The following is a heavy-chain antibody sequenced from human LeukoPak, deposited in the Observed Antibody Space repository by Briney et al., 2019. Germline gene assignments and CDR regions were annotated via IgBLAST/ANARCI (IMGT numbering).Heavy chain of an antibody. V-gene: IGHV3-30*02. CDR2: IRYDGSNK. J-gene: IGHJ4*02. Sequence: PGGCLRLSCAASGFTFSSYGMHWSRQAPGKGLEWVAFIRYDGSNKYYADSVKGRFTISRDNSKNTLYLQMNSLRAEDTAVYYCAKDLRTVTTHHYFDYWGQGTLVTVSS. CDR1: GFTFSSYG. CDR3: AKDLRTVTTHHYFDY. D-gene: IGHD4-17*01.